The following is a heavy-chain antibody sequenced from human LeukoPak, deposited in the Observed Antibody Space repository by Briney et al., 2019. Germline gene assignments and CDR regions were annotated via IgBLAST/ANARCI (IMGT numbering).Heavy chain of an antibody. CDR1: GGSITSSKYY. CDR2: MYHSGAT. CDR3: ASRPTPGDYDSSGSLDY. D-gene: IGHD3-22*01. J-gene: IGHJ4*02. Sequence: SETLSLTCTVTGGSITSSKYYWAWIRQPPGRGLDWIGSMYHSGATYYNPSFKSRVTISVDTSKNQFSLKLSSVTAADTAVYYCASRPTPGDYDSSGSLDYWGQGTLVTVSS. V-gene: IGHV4-39*07.